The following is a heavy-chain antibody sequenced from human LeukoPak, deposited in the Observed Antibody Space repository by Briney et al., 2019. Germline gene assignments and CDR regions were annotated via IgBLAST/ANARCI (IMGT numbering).Heavy chain of an antibody. CDR1: GFSFSSYG. CDR2: ILEDESKK. V-gene: IGHV3-30*18. D-gene: IGHD6-19*01. CDR3: AKGFDSSGAEY. J-gene: IGHJ4*02. Sequence: GGSLRLTCAASGFSFSSYGMHWVRQAPGKGLEWVAVILEDESKKYNADSVNGRFTISRENSKNTLYLQMNSLRAEDTAMYYCAKGFDSSGAEYWGRGTLVTVSS.